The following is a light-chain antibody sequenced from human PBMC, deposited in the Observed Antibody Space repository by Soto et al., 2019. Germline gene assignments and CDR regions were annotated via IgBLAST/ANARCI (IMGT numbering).Light chain of an antibody. J-gene: IGKJ2*01. CDR1: QSVSSNY. Sequence: EIVLTQSPGTLPLSPGERATLSCRASQSVSSNYLVWYQQKPGQAPRPLIYGASSRATGIPDRFSGSGSGTDFTLTISRLEPEDLAVYYCQQYANSQFTFGQGTKLEIK. CDR2: GAS. V-gene: IGKV3-20*01. CDR3: QQYANSQFT.